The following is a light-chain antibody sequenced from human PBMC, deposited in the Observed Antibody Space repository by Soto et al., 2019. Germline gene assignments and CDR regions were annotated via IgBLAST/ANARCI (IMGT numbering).Light chain of an antibody. Sequence: EIVLRQSPVTLSVSPGERATLSCRASQSLSSNLAWYQQKVGQPPRLLIYAASTRATGIPARFTGSESGTEFTLTISSLQSEDFAVYYCQQYRNSPVTFGGGTKVEI. CDR3: QQYRNSPVT. J-gene: IGKJ4*01. CDR1: QSLSSN. CDR2: AAS. V-gene: IGKV3-15*01.